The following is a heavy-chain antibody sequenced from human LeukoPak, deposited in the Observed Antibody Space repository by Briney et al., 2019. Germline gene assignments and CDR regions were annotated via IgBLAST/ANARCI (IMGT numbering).Heavy chain of an antibody. CDR3: ARSGFGSGISFDL. CDR1: GYTFTSYD. CDR2: MNPNSGGT. J-gene: IGHJ5*02. D-gene: IGHD3-10*01. V-gene: IGHV1-8*01. Sequence: ASVKVSCKASGYTFTSYDINWVRQATGQGLEWMGWMNPNSGGTGYPQKFQGRVTMTRDTSITTAYMELSSLRSENTAVYYCARSGFGSGISFDLWGQGTLVTVSS.